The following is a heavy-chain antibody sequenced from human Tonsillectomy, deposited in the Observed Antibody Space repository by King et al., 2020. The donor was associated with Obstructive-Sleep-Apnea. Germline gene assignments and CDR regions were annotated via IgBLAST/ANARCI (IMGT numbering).Heavy chain of an antibody. V-gene: IGHV1-3*01. Sequence: QLVQSGAEVKKPGASAKGSCKASGYIFTYYSIHWVRHAPGQRLEWMGWINAGNVNTKSSQKFQGRVIITRDTSASTAYMDLSSLRSEDTAVYYCARRGAGRWFDPWGQGTLVTVSS. CDR1: GYIFTYYS. CDR2: INAGNVNT. CDR3: ARRGAGRWFDP. D-gene: IGHD1-14*01. J-gene: IGHJ5*02.